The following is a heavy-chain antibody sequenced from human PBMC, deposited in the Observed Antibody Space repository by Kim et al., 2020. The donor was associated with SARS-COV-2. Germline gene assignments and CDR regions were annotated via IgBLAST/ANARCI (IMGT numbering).Heavy chain of an antibody. CDR3: ARDRKTITMIVVGWLGLGY. CDR2: INPSGGST. D-gene: IGHD3-22*01. Sequence: ASVKVSCKASGYTFTSYYMHWVRQAPGQGLEWMGIINPSGGSTSYAQKFQGRVTMTRDTSTSTVYMELSSLRSEDTAVYYCARDRKTITMIVVGWLGLGYWGQGTLVTVSS. CDR1: GYTFTSYY. J-gene: IGHJ4*02. V-gene: IGHV1-46*01.